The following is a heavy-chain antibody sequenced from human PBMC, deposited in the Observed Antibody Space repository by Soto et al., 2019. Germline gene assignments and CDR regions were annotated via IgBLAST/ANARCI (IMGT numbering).Heavy chain of an antibody. Sequence: ASVKVSCKASGYSFSTYAMHWVRQAPGQGLEWLGWINAGNDDTIYSQRFQSRITITRDTSASTTYMELSSLRSEDTAVYYCAREASWDFWSGYYQIYYYYGMDVWGQGTTVTVSS. CDR1: GYSFSTYA. CDR2: INAGNDDT. CDR3: AREASWDFWSGYYQIYYYYGMDV. J-gene: IGHJ6*02. V-gene: IGHV1-3*01. D-gene: IGHD3-3*01.